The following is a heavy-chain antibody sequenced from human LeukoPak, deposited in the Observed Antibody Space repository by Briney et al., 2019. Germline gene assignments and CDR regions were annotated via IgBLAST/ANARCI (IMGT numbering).Heavy chain of an antibody. Sequence: GESLKISCKGSGYSFNTYWIGWVRQMPGKGLEWMGIIYPGDSDTKYSPSFQGQVTISADKSISTAYLQWSSLKASDTAMYYCARHYDYYVSGSYYTPDHWGQGTLVTVSS. CDR2: IYPGDSDT. D-gene: IGHD3-10*01. V-gene: IGHV5-51*01. CDR1: GYSFNTYW. J-gene: IGHJ4*02. CDR3: ARHYDYYVSGSYYTPDH.